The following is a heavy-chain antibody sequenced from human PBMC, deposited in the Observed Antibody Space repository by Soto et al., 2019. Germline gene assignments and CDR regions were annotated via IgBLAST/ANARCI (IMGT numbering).Heavy chain of an antibody. J-gene: IGHJ4*02. D-gene: IGHD5-12*01. CDR3: AKDRYRGYDWGGYYFDY. CDR1: GFTFSSYG. Sequence: QVQLVESGGGVVQPGRSLRLSCAASGFTFSSYGMHWVRQAPGKGLEWVAVISYDGSNKYYADSVKGRFTISRDNSKNTLYLQMNSLRAEDTAVYYCAKDRYRGYDWGGYYFDYWGQGTLVTVSS. V-gene: IGHV3-30*18. CDR2: ISYDGSNK.